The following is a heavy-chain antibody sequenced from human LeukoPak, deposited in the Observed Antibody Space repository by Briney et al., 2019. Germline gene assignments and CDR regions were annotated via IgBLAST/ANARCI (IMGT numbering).Heavy chain of an antibody. J-gene: IGHJ6*03. V-gene: IGHV3-64*01. CDR3: ARETGVTAAAPPPKYYYYYYMDV. Sequence: GGSLRLSCAASGFTFSGYAMHWVRQAPGKGLEYVSAISSNGGSTYYANSVKGRFTISRDNSKNTLYLQMGSLRAEDMAVYYCARETGVTAAAPPPKYYYYYYMDVWGKGTTVTVSS. CDR2: ISSNGGST. CDR1: GFTFSGYA. D-gene: IGHD6-13*01.